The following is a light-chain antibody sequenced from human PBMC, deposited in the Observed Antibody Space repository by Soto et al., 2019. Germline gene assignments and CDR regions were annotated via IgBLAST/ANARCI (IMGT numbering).Light chain of an antibody. CDR3: QQYNKWPLT. Sequence: EIVMTQSPATLSVSPGERATLSCRASQSFSSDLAWYQHKPGQAPRLLIYSTSTRATGVPDRFSGSGSGTEFTLTISSLQSEDCAVYYCQQYNKWPLTFGGGTKVETK. CDR1: QSFSSD. V-gene: IGKV3-15*01. CDR2: STS. J-gene: IGKJ4*01.